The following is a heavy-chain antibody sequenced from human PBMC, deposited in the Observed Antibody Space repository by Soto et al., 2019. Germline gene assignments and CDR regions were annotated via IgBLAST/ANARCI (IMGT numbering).Heavy chain of an antibody. CDR1: GFTFSSYG. J-gene: IGHJ4*02. Sequence: GGSLRLSCAASGFTFSSYGMHWVRQAPGKGLEWVAVISYDGSNKYYADSVKGRFTISRDNSKNTLFLQMNSRRAEDTAMYYCAKLSGSGYPPTLDYWGQGTLVTVSS. CDR3: AKLSGSGYPPTLDY. CDR2: ISYDGSNK. V-gene: IGHV3-30*18. D-gene: IGHD3-22*01.